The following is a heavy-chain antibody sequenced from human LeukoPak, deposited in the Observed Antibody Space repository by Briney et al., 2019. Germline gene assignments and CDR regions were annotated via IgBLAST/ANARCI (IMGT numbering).Heavy chain of an antibody. Sequence: PGGSLRLSCAASGFTLSDYYMSWIRQAPGKGLEWVSYISSSGSTICYADSVKGRFTISRDNAMNTLYLQMNSLRAEDTAVYYCARVSVAGAQTHDYWGQGTLVTVSS. J-gene: IGHJ4*02. CDR3: ARVSVAGAQTHDY. CDR2: ISSSGSTI. D-gene: IGHD2-15*01. V-gene: IGHV3-11*04. CDR1: GFTLSDYY.